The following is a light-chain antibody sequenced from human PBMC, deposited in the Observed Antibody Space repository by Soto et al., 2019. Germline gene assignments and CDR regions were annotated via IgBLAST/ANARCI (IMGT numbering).Light chain of an antibody. CDR1: QGIGNT. CDR3: QHYVNWPHT. CDR2: VAS. Sequence: EIVITQSPATQSVSPGEGATLSCRASQGIGNTLAWYQQKPGQTPRLLIYVASIRATGVTARFSGSGSGTDFTLTINSLQSEEVGVSYCQHYVNWPHTFGGETKV. J-gene: IGKJ4*01. V-gene: IGKV3-15*01.